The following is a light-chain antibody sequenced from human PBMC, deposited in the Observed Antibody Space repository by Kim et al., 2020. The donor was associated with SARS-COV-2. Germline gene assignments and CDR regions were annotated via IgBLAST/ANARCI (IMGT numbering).Light chain of an antibody. CDR2: QDT. Sequence: SYELTQPPSMSVSPGQTATITCSGDELGDKYVFWYQQKPGQSPLLVIYQDTKRPSGIPGRFSASNSGNTATLTISGTQATDEADYYCQAWDSGTAVVFGGGTKLTVL. CDR1: ELGDKY. V-gene: IGLV3-1*01. CDR3: QAWDSGTAVV. J-gene: IGLJ2*01.